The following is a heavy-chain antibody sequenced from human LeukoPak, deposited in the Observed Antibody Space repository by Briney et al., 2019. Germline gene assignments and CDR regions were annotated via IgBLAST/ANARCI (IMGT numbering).Heavy chain of an antibody. CDR2: IYSGGST. CDR3: ARVFYGSGGWFDP. V-gene: IGHV3-53*01. Sequence: GGTLRLSCAASGFTFSGYGMSWVRQAPGKGLEWVSVIYSGGSTYYADSVKGRFTISRDNSKNTLYLQMNSLRAEDTAVYYCARVFYGSGGWFDPWGQGTLVTVSS. CDR1: GFTFSGYG. J-gene: IGHJ5*02. D-gene: IGHD3-10*01.